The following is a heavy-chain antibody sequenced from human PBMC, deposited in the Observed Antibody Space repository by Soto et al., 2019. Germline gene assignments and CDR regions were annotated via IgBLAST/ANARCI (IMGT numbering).Heavy chain of an antibody. CDR1: GFTFSTYW. J-gene: IGHJ4*02. CDR2: IKEDGSEK. V-gene: IGHV3-7*01. CDR3: ARSKRYGSGPFDY. D-gene: IGHD3-10*01. Sequence: HPGGSLRLSCAASGFTFSTYWMSWVRQAPGKGLEWVANIKEDGSEKYYVDSVKGRFTISRDNAKNSLYLQMNSLRAEDTAVYYCARSKRYGSGPFDYWGQGTLVTVSS.